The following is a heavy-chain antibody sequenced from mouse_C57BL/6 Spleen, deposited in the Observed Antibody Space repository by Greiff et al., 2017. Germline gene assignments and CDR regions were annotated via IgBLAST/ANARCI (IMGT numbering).Heavy chain of an antibody. D-gene: IGHD2-4*01. CDR2: IYPRDGST. J-gene: IGHJ2*01. V-gene: IGHV1-78*01. Sequence: VQLQESDAELVKPGASVKISCKVSGYTFTDHTIHWMKQRPEQGLEWIGYIYPRDGSTKYNEKFKGKATLTADKSSSTAYMQLNSLTSEDSAVYFGARRGYYDYDGYYFDYWGQGTTLTVSS. CDR1: GYTFTDHT. CDR3: ARRGYYDYDGYYFDY.